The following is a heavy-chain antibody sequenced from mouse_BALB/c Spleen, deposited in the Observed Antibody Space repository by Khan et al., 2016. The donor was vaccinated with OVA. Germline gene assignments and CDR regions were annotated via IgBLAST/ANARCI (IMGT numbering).Heavy chain of an antibody. V-gene: IGHV5-6*01. CDR3: ARLAYYYDSEGFAY. CDR1: GFTFSTYG. Sequence: EVELVESGGDLVEPGGSLKPSCVASGFTFSTYGMSWVRQTPDKRLEWVATISTGGHYTYYPDSVRGRFTISRDNAKNTLYLQMTSPKSEDTAMFYCARLAYYYDSEGFAYWGQGTLVTVSA. J-gene: IGHJ3*01. D-gene: IGHD1-1*01. CDR2: ISTGGHYT.